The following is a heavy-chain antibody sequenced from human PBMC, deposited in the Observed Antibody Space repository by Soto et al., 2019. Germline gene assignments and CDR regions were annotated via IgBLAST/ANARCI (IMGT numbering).Heavy chain of an antibody. CDR2: IFYTGST. CDR1: GDSITSDDHY. Sequence: QVQLQESGPGLLRPSQTLSLTCTVSGDSITSDDHYWTWIRQPPGKGLEWLGQIFYTGSTSYNPSRESRGYISLDTSKNQFSLRVRSVTAADPDVYYCARASVQIIISYRAIDVWGHGTSIIVSS. J-gene: IGHJ6*02. D-gene: IGHD3-10*01. CDR3: ARASVQIIISYRAIDV. V-gene: IGHV4-30-4*01.